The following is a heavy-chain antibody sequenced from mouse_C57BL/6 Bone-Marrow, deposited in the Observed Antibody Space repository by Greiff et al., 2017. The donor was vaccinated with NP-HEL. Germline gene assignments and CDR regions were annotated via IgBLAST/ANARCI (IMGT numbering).Heavy chain of an antibody. CDR3: TTGLRYFDY. D-gene: IGHD1-1*01. CDR1: GFNIKDDY. V-gene: IGHV14-4*01. Sequence: EVQLQQSGAELVRPGASVKLSCTASGFNIKDDYMHWVKQRPEQGLEWIGWIDPENGDTEYASKFQGKATITADTSSNTAYLRLSSQTSEDTAVYYCTTGLRYFDYWGQGTTLTVSS. J-gene: IGHJ2*01. CDR2: IDPENGDT.